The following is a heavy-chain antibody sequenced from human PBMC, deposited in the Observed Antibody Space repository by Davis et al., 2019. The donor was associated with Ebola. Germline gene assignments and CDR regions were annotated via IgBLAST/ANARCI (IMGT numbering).Heavy chain of an antibody. CDR1: GFTFSFYS. CDR3: VKAHGAGFDPLHI. V-gene: IGHV3-64D*08. D-gene: IGHD3-10*01. J-gene: IGHJ3*02. CDR2: ISGDGETT. Sequence: GESLKISCSASGFTFSFYSMHWVRQAPGRRLEYVSAISGDGETTYYVDSVKGRFTISRDNSKNTLHLQMTTLRVEDMGVYYCVKAHGAGFDPLHIWGQGTMVIVSS.